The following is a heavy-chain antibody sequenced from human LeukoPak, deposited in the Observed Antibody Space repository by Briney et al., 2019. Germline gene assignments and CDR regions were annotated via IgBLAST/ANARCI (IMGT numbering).Heavy chain of an antibody. CDR1: GYTFTSYG. Sequence: ASVTVSCKASGYTFTSYGISWVRQAPGQGLEWMGWISAYNGNTNYAQKLQGRVTMTTDTSTSTAYMELRSLRSDDTAVYYCAGVRGPGGIFGVVPPGAFDIWGQGTMVTVSS. V-gene: IGHV1-18*01. CDR3: AGVRGPGGIFGVVPPGAFDI. J-gene: IGHJ3*02. D-gene: IGHD3-3*01. CDR2: ISAYNGNT.